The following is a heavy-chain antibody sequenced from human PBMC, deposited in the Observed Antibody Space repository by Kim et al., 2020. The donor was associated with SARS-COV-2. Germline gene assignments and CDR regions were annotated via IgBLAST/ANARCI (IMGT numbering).Heavy chain of an antibody. J-gene: IGHJ5*02. Sequence: GGSLRLSCAASGFTFSSYGMHWVRQAPGKGLEWVADISSDGSNQYYADSVKGRFTISRDNSKNTQYLQMNSLRAEDTAVYYCAKDQGRTPLPPWIQQENLFDPWGQGTPVTVSS. CDR1: GFTFSSYG. CDR3: AKDQGRTPLPPWIQQENLFDP. V-gene: IGHV3-30*18. D-gene: IGHD5-18*01. CDR2: ISSDGSNQ.